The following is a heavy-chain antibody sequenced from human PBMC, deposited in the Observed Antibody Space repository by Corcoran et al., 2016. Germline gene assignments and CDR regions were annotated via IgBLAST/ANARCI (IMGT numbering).Heavy chain of an antibody. CDR2: IYYSGST. V-gene: IGHV4-59*01. CDR1: GGSISSYY. Sequence: QVQLQESGPGLVKPSETLSLTCTVSGGSISSYYWSWIRQPPGKGLEWIGYIYYSGSTNYNPSLKSRVTISVDMSKNQFSLKLSSVTAADTALGYCAREPTNDYGEYVGWFEPWGHGTLVTVSS. D-gene: IGHD4-17*01. CDR3: AREPTNDYGEYVGWFEP. J-gene: IGHJ5*02.